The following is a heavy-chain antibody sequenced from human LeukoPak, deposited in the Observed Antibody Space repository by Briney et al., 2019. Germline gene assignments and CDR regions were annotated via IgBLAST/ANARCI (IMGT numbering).Heavy chain of an antibody. V-gene: IGHV4-59*01. D-gene: IGHD3-22*01. CDR1: GGSISSYY. CDR2: IYYSGST. CDR3: AGTYYYDSSGYYWRR. Sequence: ASETLSLTCTVSGGSISSYYWSWIRQPPGKGLEWIGYIYYSGSTNYNASLKSRVTISVDTSKNQFSLKLSSVTAADTAVYYCAGTYYYDSSGYYWRRWGQGTLVTVSS. J-gene: IGHJ4*02.